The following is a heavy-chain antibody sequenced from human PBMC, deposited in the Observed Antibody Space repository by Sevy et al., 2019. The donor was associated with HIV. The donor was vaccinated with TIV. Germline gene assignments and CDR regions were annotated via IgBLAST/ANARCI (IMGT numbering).Heavy chain of an antibody. V-gene: IGHV3-48*02. CDR1: GFTLSSYT. Sequence: GGSLRLSCEASGFTLSSYTMNWVRQSPEKGLEWVATFDRTDITHYADSVKGRFIISRDTAKNSLFLQMNSLRDDDTAMYFCVRDERAIASQFDYWGRGTLVIVSS. D-gene: IGHD2-21*01. CDR2: FDRTDIT. J-gene: IGHJ4*02. CDR3: VRDERAIASQFDY.